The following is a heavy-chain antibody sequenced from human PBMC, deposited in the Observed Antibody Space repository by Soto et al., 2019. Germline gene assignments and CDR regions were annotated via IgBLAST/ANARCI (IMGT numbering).Heavy chain of an antibody. CDR3: ARARRGYSYGYWFDP. V-gene: IGHV4-30-4*01. Sequence: SETLSLTCTVSGGSISSGDYYWSWIRQPPGKGLEWIGYIYYSGSTYYNPSLKSRVTISVDTSKNQFSLKLSSVTAADTAVYYCARARRGYSYGYWFDPWGQGTLVTASS. CDR2: IYYSGST. D-gene: IGHD5-18*01. CDR1: GGSISSGDYY. J-gene: IGHJ5*02.